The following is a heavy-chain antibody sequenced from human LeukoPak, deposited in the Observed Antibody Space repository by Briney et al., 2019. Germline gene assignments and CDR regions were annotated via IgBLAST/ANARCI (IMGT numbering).Heavy chain of an antibody. CDR2: INYSANT. CDR1: GGSINSDY. CDR3: ARHRPGERRFDP. J-gene: IGHJ5*02. Sequence: SETLSLNCTVSGGSINSDYWSWIRQPAGEGLEWIGYINYSANTNSNPSLRSRVTISVDTSKNQVSLKLSSVSAADTAVYFCARHRPGERRFDPWGQGALVTVSS. V-gene: IGHV4-59*08. D-gene: IGHD3-16*01.